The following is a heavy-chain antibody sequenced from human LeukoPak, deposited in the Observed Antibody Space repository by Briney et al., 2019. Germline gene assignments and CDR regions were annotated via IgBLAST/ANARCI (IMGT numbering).Heavy chain of an antibody. Sequence: KPSETLSLTCPVSGGSISNYYWSWIRQPPAKGLEWIGYINYSGSTNYNPSLKSQVTISVDTSKSQFSLKVSSVTAADTAVYYCARGTPHYYGSGSYYIRRFDRWGQGTLVTVSS. J-gene: IGHJ5*02. CDR3: ARGTPHYYGSGSYYIRRFDR. CDR2: INYSGST. D-gene: IGHD3-10*01. V-gene: IGHV4-59*08. CDR1: GGSISNYY.